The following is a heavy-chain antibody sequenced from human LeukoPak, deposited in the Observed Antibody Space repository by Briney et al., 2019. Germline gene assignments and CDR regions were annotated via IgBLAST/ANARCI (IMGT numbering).Heavy chain of an antibody. D-gene: IGHD6-19*01. CDR2: IYYSGNT. J-gene: IGHJ4*02. V-gene: IGHV4-59*12. Sequence: SETLSLTCTVSGGSISSYYWSWIRQPPGQGLEWIAYIYYSGNTNYNPSLKSRVTISIDTSKNHFSLKLSSVTAADTAVYYCARRGYSSGWYYFDYWGQGTLVTVSS. CDR3: ARRGYSSGWYYFDY. CDR1: GGSISSYY.